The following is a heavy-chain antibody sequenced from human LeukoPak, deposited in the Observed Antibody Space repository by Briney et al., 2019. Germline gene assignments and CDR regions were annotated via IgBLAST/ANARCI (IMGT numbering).Heavy chain of an antibody. CDR1: GFSFSRYW. Sequence: GGSLRLSCAASGFSFSRYWMNWVRQAPGKGLEWVANIKGDGHEKNYVDSVKGRFSISRDNARNSLYLQMDSLRAEDTAVYYCAKEGAYLTITYDSWGQGALVTVSS. CDR3: AKEGAYLTITYDS. CDR2: IKGDGHEK. V-gene: IGHV3-7*01. J-gene: IGHJ5*01. D-gene: IGHD4-11*01.